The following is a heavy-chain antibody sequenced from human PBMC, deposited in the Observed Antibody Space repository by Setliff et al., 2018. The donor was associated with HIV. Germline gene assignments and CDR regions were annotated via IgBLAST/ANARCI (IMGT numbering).Heavy chain of an antibody. V-gene: IGHV3-23*01. D-gene: IGHD5-18*01. CDR2: ISGSGGST. Sequence: GGSLRLSCAASGFTFSTYPMRWVRQAPGKGLEWVSGISGSGGSTYDADSVKGRFTNSRDNSKNKLYRQMNSLRVEDTAIYYCARVAETRGYSYYYRLYYYGMDVWGQGITVTVSS. J-gene: IGHJ6*02. CDR3: ARVAETRGYSYYYRLYYYGMDV. CDR1: GFTFSTYP.